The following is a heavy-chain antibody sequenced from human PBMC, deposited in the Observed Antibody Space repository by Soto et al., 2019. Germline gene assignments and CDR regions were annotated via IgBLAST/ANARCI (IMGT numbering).Heavy chain of an antibody. CDR3: TTGKGIAAALVKIYYYYGMDV. D-gene: IGHD6-13*01. Sequence: EVQLVESGGGLVKPGGSLRLSCAASCFTFSNAWMNWVRQAPGKGLGWVGRIKSKTDGGTTDYAAPVKGRFTISRDDSKNTLYLQMNSLKTEDTAVYYCTTGKGIAAALVKIYYYYGMDVWGQGTTVTVSS. J-gene: IGHJ6*02. V-gene: IGHV3-15*07. CDR1: CFTFSNAW. CDR2: IKSKTDGGTT.